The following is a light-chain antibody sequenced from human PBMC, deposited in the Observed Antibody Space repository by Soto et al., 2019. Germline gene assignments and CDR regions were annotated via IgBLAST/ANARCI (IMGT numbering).Light chain of an antibody. CDR1: QNIGNK. J-gene: IGKJ4*01. CDR3: QEYNYWHPIT. Sequence: EFVLTQSPGTLSLSPGERATLSCRASQNIGNKVGWYQQKPGQAPRLLIYGASTRATGIPVRFSGSGSGTEFTLTITSLQSEDSAVYYCQEYNYWHPITFGGGTKV. V-gene: IGKV3-15*01. CDR2: GAS.